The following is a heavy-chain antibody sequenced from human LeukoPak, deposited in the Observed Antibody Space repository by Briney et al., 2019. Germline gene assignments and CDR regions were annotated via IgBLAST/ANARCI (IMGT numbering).Heavy chain of an antibody. CDR3: VKTFQYYYIDV. CDR1: GFTFSSYS. J-gene: IGHJ6*03. CDR2: ISSSSSYI. V-gene: IGHV3-21*01. D-gene: IGHD2/OR15-2a*01. Sequence: GGSLRLSCAASGFTFSSYSMNWVRQAPGKGLEWVSSISSSSSYIYYADSVKGRFTISRDNAKNSLYLQMNSLRAEDTALYYCVKTFQYYYIDVWGKGTTVTISS.